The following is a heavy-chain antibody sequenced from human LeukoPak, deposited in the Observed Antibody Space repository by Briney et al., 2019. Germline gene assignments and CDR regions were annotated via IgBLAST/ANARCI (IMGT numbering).Heavy chain of an antibody. V-gene: IGHV1-2*02. Sequence: EAPVKVSCKASGYTFTGYYMHWVRQAPGQGLEWMGWINPNSGGTNYAQKFQGRVTMTRDTSISTAYMELSRLRSDDTAVYYCARDLGYCSSTSCFSWFDPWGQGTLVTVSS. D-gene: IGHD2-2*03. J-gene: IGHJ5*02. CDR2: INPNSGGT. CDR1: GYTFTGYY. CDR3: ARDLGYCSSTSCFSWFDP.